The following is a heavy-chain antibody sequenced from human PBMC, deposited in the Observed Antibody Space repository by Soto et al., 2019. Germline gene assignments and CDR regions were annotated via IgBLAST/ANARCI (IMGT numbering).Heavy chain of an antibody. V-gene: IGHV1-8*01. CDR2: MNPNSGNT. Sequence: ASVKVSCKASGYTFTSYDINWVRQATGQGLEWMGWMNPNSGNTGYAQKFQGRVTMTRNTSISTAYMELGSLRSEDTAVYYCARGGPRNPSLEWLLYLNFFTRWFDPWGQGTLVTVSS. CDR1: GYTFTSYD. CDR3: ARGGPRNPSLEWLLYLNFFTRWFDP. D-gene: IGHD3-3*01. J-gene: IGHJ5*02.